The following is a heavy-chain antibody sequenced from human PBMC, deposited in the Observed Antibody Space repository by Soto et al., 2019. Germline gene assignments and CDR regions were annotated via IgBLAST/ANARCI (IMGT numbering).Heavy chain of an antibody. V-gene: IGHV3-23*01. CDR3: AKDGGYYDSSARGGIDY. CDR1: GFTFSSYV. CDR2: ISGSGGST. Sequence: EVQLLESGGGLVQPGGSLRLSCAASGFTFSSYVMSWVRQAPGKGLEWVSAISGSGGSTYYADSVKGRFTISRDNSKNTLYLQMNSLRAEDTAVYYCAKDGGYYDSSARGGIDYWGQGTLVTVSS. J-gene: IGHJ4*02. D-gene: IGHD3-22*01.